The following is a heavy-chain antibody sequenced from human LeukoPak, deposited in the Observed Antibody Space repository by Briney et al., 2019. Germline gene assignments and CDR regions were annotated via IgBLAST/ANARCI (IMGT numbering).Heavy chain of an antibody. J-gene: IGHJ5*02. Sequence: PSETLSLTCTVSGDSISSSTYYWGWIRQPPGKGLEWIGSIYYSGNTYYNPSLKSRVTTSVDTSKNQFSLKLSSVTAADTAVYYCARPDARDGFRVDPWGQGTLVTVSS. D-gene: IGHD3-10*01. V-gene: IGHV4-39*01. CDR3: ARPDARDGFRVDP. CDR2: IYYSGNT. CDR1: GDSISSSTYY.